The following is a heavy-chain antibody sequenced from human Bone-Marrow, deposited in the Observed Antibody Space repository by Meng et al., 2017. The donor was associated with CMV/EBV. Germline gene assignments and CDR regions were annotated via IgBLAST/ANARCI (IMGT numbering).Heavy chain of an antibody. D-gene: IGHD1-26*01. J-gene: IGHJ6*02. CDR2: IYSGGSST. CDR3: AKAQGSYYPIYGMDV. CDR1: GFTFSNYA. Sequence: GESLKISCAASGFTFSNYAMTWVRQAPGKGLEWVSVIYSGGSSTYYADSVKGRFTISRDNSKNTLYLQMNSLRAEDTAVYYCAKAQGSYYPIYGMDVWGQGTTVTVSS. V-gene: IGHV3-23*03.